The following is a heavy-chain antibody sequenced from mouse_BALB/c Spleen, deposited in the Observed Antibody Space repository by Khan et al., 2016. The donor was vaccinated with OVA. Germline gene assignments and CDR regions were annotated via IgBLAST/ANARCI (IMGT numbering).Heavy chain of an antibody. V-gene: IGHV5-9-3*01. CDR3: ARSPYGNFAY. Sequence: EVELVESGGGLVKPGGSLKLSCAASGFTFSTYAMSWVRQTPEKRLEWVATINSDGDYTYYLDSVKGRFTIFRDNAKNTLYLQMTSLRSEDTAMYYCARSPYGNFAYWGQGTLVTVSA. J-gene: IGHJ3*01. CDR2: INSDGDYT. D-gene: IGHD2-1*01. CDR1: GFTFSTYA.